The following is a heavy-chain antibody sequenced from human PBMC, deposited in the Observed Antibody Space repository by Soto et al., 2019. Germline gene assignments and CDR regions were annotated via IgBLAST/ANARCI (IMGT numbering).Heavy chain of an antibody. J-gene: IGHJ5*02. CDR2: ISSSSSYI. V-gene: IGHV3-21*01. D-gene: IGHD2-2*01. CDR3: ARDQGDCSSTSCPLRFDP. CDR1: GFTFSSYS. Sequence: PGGSLRLSCAASGFTFSSYSMNWVRQAPGKGLEWVSSISSSSSYIYYADSVKGRFTISRDNAKNSLYLQMNSLRAEDTAVYYCARDQGDCSSTSCPLRFDPWGQGTLVTVSS.